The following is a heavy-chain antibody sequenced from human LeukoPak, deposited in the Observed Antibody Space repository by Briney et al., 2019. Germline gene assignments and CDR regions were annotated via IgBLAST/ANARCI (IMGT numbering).Heavy chain of an antibody. CDR2: ISGSGGST. J-gene: IGHJ4*02. CDR3: AKHKENYGDSCLDAY. D-gene: IGHD4-17*01. V-gene: IGHV3-23*01. Sequence: SGGSLRLSCAASGFTFSSYAMSWVRQAPGKGLEWVSGISGSGGSTYYADSVKGRFTISRDNSKNTLYVQMNSLRAEDTAVYYCAKHKENYGDSCLDAYWGQGTLVTVSS. CDR1: GFTFSSYA.